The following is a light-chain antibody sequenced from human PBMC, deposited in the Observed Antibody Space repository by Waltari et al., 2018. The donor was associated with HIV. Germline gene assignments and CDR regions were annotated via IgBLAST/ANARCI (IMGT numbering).Light chain of an antibody. CDR2: VGTGGMVG. CDR3: GADHGSGSNFVRV. V-gene: IGLV9-49*01. CDR1: SGYSNYK. J-gene: IGLJ2*01. Sequence: QPVLTQPPSASASLGASVTLTCTLSSGYSNYKVDWYQQRPGTGPRFVMRVGTGGMVGAKGDGIPDRFSVLGSGLKRYLTIKNIQEEDESDYHCGADHGSGSNFVRVFGGGTKLTVL.